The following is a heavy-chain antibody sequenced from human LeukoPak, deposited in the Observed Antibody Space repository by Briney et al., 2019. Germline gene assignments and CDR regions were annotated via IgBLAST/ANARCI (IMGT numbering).Heavy chain of an antibody. CDR1: GGSISSYY. J-gene: IGHJ5*02. CDR2: IYYSGST. V-gene: IGHV4-59*08. D-gene: IGHD3-16*01. CDR3: ASRWGKTPNWFDP. Sequence: SETLSLTCTVSGGSISSYYWGWIRQPPGKGLEWIGTIYYSGSTQYNPSLDSRVTISVDTSKNQFSLKLTSVTAADTAVYYCASRWGKTPNWFDPWGQGTLVTVSS.